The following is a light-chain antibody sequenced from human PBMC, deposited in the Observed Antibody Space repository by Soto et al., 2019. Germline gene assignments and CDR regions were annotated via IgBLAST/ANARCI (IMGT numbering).Light chain of an antibody. CDR1: QSVSSSY. V-gene: IGKV3-20*01. J-gene: IGKJ5*01. CDR3: QQYGSSIT. Sequence: EIVLTQSPGTLSLSPGERATLSCRASQSVSSSYLAWYQQKPGQAPRLLIYGAFSRATGIPARFSGSGSGTDFTLTISRLETEDFSVYYCQQYGSSITFGQGTRLEIK. CDR2: GAF.